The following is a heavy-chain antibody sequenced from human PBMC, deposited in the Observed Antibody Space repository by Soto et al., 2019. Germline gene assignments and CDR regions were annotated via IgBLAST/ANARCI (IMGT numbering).Heavy chain of an antibody. Sequence: TLSLTCAVSGGSTSSGGYSWSWIRQPPGKGLEWIGYIYHSGSTYYNPSLKSRVTISVDRSKNQFSLKLSSVTAADTAVYYCARGSSSGFRPDYWGQGTLVTVSS. D-gene: IGHD3-22*01. V-gene: IGHV4-30-2*01. CDR2: IYHSGST. J-gene: IGHJ4*02. CDR1: GGSTSSGGYS. CDR3: ARGSSSGFRPDY.